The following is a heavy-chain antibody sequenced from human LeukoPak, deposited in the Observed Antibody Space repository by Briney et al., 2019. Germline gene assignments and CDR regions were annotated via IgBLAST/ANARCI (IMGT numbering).Heavy chain of an antibody. Sequence: GGSLRLSCAASGYTVIINDITWVPQAPGKGLEWVSDLYSDGNTKYADSVQGRFTISRYNSKNTLYLEMNSLSPDDTAVYYCARGVEPLAANTLAYWGQGTLVTVSS. CDR2: LYSDGNT. D-gene: IGHD1-14*01. CDR3: ARGVEPLAANTLAY. V-gene: IGHV3-53*01. CDR1: GYTVIIND. J-gene: IGHJ4*02.